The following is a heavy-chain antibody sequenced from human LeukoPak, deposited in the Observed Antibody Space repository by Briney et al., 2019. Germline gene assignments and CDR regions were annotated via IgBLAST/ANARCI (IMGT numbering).Heavy chain of an antibody. CDR1: GYTLTELS. J-gene: IGHJ5*02. D-gene: IGHD6-19*01. CDR2: FDPEDGET. CDR3: ARGRENAVAGTSWWDNWFDP. V-gene: IGHV1-24*01. Sequence: ASVKVSCKVSGYTLTELSMHWVRQAPGKGLEWMGGFDPEDGETIYAQKFQGRVTMTRNTSISTAYMELSSLRSEDTAVYYCARGRENAVAGTSWWDNWFDPWGQGTLVTVSS.